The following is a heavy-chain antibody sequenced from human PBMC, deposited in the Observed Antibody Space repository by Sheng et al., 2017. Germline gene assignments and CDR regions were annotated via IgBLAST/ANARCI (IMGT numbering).Heavy chain of an antibody. CDR1: GFTFSSYA. CDR3: ARESGIYYPKTH. V-gene: IGHV3-23*01. Sequence: TASGFTFSSYAMSWVRQAPGKGLEWVSAISGSGGSTYYADSVKGRFTISRDSSKNTLYLQMNSLRAEDTAVYYCARESGIYYPKTHWGQGTLVTVSS. D-gene: IGHD1-26*01. J-gene: IGHJ4*02. CDR2: ISGSGGST.